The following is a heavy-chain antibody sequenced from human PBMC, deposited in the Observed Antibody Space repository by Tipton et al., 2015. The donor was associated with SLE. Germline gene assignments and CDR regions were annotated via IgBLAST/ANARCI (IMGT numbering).Heavy chain of an antibody. CDR3: AKDLSSGCQGGDY. CDR1: GFTFSSYA. Sequence: SLRLSCAASGFTFSSYAMSWVRQAPGKGLEWVSVIYSGGSTYYADSVTGRFTISRDNSKNTLYLQMNSLGAEDTAVYYCAKDLSSGCQGGDYWGQGTLVTVSS. CDR2: IYSGGST. J-gene: IGHJ4*02. V-gene: IGHV3-23*01. D-gene: IGHD6-19*01.